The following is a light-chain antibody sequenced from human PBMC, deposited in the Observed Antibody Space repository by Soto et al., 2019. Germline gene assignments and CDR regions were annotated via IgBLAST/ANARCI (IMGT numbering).Light chain of an antibody. Sequence: ELVLTQSPGTLSLSPGDRATLSCRSSQSAYSSYLSWYQQKPGQAPRLLIYGASNRATGIPARFSGSGSGTDFTLTISSLESEDFAVYYCQQRSNWPPTFGQGTRLENK. CDR1: QSAYSSY. CDR3: QQRSNWPPT. V-gene: IGKV3-11*01. J-gene: IGKJ5*01. CDR2: GAS.